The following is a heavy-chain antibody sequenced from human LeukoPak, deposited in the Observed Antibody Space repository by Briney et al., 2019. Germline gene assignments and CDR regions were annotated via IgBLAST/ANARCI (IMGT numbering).Heavy chain of an antibody. V-gene: IGHV3-21*01. CDR1: GFTFSSYS. CDR3: ARDFRPAYYDFWCGQATDV. D-gene: IGHD3-3*01. J-gene: IGHJ6*04. Sequence: GGSLRLSCAASGFTFSSYSMNWVRQAPGKGLEWVSSISSSSSYIYYADSVKGRFTISRDNAKNSLYLQMNSLRAEDTAVYYCARDFRPAYYDFWCGQATDVWGKGTTVTVSS. CDR2: ISSSSSYI.